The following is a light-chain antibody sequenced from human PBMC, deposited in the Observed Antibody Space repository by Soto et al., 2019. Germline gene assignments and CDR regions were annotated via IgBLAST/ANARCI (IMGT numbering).Light chain of an antibody. V-gene: IGKV1-39*01. CDR1: QSISSY. Sequence: DIQMTQSPSSLSSSVGDRVTITCRASQSISSYLNWYQQRPGKAPTLLIYAASSLQSGVPSRFRGSGYGTDFALTITSLQPEDFATYYCQQSYNSPPITFGQGTKVDIK. CDR2: AAS. CDR3: QQSYNSPPIT. J-gene: IGKJ1*01.